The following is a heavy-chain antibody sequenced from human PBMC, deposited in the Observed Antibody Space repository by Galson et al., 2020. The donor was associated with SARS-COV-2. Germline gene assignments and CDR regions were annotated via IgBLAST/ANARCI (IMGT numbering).Heavy chain of an antibody. CDR3: ARTYSLSSGYGVDV. V-gene: IGHV4-38-2*02. CDR1: GYSISSGYY. CDR2: IYRGGST. Sequence: SETLSLTCTVSGYSISSGYYWGWIRQPPGMGLEWIGSIYRGGSTYYNPSLQSRVTMSEGPSKDQFSLKLTSVTAADTAVYYCARTYSLSSGYGVDVWGQGTTLTVSS. D-gene: IGHD6-19*01. J-gene: IGHJ6*02.